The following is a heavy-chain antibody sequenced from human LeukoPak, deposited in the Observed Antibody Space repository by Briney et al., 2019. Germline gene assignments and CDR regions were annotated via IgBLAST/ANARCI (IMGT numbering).Heavy chain of an antibody. D-gene: IGHD3-22*01. CDR3: ARGGGLGVVVRTAKTFDI. CDR1: GFTFSSYA. V-gene: IGHV3-30-3*01. J-gene: IGHJ3*02. Sequence: GGSLRLSCAASGFTFSSYAMHWVRQAPGKGLEWVAVISYDGSNKYYADSEKGRFTIYRENSKNTLYLQMNSLRAEDTAVYYCARGGGLGVVVRTAKTFDIWGQGTMVTVSS. CDR2: ISYDGSNK.